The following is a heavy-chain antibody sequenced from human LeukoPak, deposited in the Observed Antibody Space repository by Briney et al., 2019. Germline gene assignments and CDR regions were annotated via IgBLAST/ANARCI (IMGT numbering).Heavy chain of an antibody. CDR3: AKDVPSAYFDH. Sequence: GGSLRLSCAASGFTFNNYGMHWVRQAPGKGLEWVAFIRYDESTKFYADSVKGRFTISRDNSKTTLYLQMDSLRAEDTAVYYCAKDVPSAYFDHWGQGTLVTVPS. CDR1: GFTFNNYG. V-gene: IGHV3-30*02. D-gene: IGHD2-2*01. J-gene: IGHJ4*02. CDR2: IRYDESTK.